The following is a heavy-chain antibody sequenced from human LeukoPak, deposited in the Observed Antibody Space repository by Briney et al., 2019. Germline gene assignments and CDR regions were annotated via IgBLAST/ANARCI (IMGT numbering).Heavy chain of an antibody. D-gene: IGHD6-19*01. CDR3: ARDNFRGIAVTAYSWFDP. CDR1: GDSFSSNTTG. J-gene: IGHJ5*02. V-gene: IGHV6-1*01. Sequence: SQTLSLTCVISGDSFSSNTTGWNWIRQSPSRGLEWLGRTYYRSKWYNDYAVSVKSRITINSDTSKNQFSVQLNSVTPEDTAVYYCARDNFRGIAVTAYSWFDPWGQGTLVTVSS. CDR2: TYYRSKWYN.